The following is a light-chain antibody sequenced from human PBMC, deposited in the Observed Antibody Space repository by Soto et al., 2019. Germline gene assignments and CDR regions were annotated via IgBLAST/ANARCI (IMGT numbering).Light chain of an antibody. Sequence: EIVLTQSPGTLSLSPGERATLSCMSSETVSSNLAWYQQKPGQAPRLLIFGVSNRATGIPDRFSGSGSGTDFTLTISRLEPEDFAVYYCGQFVSAPPRTFGQGTKVDIK. CDR1: ETVSSN. CDR2: GVS. V-gene: IGKV3-20*01. J-gene: IGKJ1*01. CDR3: GQFVSAPPRT.